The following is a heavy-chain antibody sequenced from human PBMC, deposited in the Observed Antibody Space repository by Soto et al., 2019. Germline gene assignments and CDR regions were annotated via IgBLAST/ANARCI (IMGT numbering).Heavy chain of an antibody. J-gene: IGHJ5*02. CDR1: GGTFSSYA. V-gene: IGHV1-69*13. Sequence: ASVKVSCKASGGTFSSYAISWVRQAPGQGLEWMGGIIPIFGTANYAQKFQGRVTITADESTSTAYMELSSLRSEDTAVYYCARQLELRVWFDPWGQGTLVTVSS. D-gene: IGHD1-7*01. CDR2: IIPIFGTA. CDR3: ARQLELRVWFDP.